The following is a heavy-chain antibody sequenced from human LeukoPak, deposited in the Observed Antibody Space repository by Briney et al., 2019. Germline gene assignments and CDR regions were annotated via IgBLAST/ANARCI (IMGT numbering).Heavy chain of an antibody. CDR3: ARDAESGGSYFDY. V-gene: IGHV3-7*01. D-gene: IGHD2-15*01. CDR1: GFTFSTYW. Sequence: GGSLRLSCAASGFTFSTYWMAWVRQAPGKGLEWVASIKQDGNEKYYVDSVKGRFTISRDNAKNSLNLQMNSLRAEDTAVYYCARDAESGGSYFDYWGQGTLVTVSS. CDR2: IKQDGNEK. J-gene: IGHJ4*02.